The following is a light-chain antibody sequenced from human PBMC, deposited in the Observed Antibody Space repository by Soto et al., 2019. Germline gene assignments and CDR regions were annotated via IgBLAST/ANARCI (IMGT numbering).Light chain of an antibody. CDR1: QSVSSY. Sequence: EIVLTQSPATLSLSPGERATLSCSASQSVSSYLAWYQQKPGQAPRLLIYDASNRATGIPARFSGSGSGTDFTLTISSLEPEDFAVYYCQQRSNWPLTFGGGTKVELK. CDR3: QQRSNWPLT. J-gene: IGKJ4*01. CDR2: DAS. V-gene: IGKV3-11*01.